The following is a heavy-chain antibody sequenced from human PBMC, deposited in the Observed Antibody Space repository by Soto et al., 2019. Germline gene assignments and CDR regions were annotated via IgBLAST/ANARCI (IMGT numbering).Heavy chain of an antibody. CDR2: IYYSGST. CDR1: GGSISSGGYY. V-gene: IGHV4-31*03. D-gene: IGHD3-10*01. J-gene: IGHJ5*02. CDR3: ARVPAGTQDWFDP. Sequence: TLSLTCTVSGGSISSGGYYWSWIRQHPGKGLEWIGYIYYSGSTYYNPSLKSRVTISVDTSKNQFSLKLSSVTAADTAVYYCARVPAGTQDWFDPWGQGTLVTVSS.